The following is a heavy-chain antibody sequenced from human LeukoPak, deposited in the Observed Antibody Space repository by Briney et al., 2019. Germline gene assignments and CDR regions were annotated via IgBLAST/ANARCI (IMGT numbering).Heavy chain of an antibody. D-gene: IGHD3/OR15-3a*01. CDR3: AREFGLITSH. J-gene: IGHJ1*01. Sequence: GGSLRLSCAASAFSFSSYAMSWVRQAPGKGLEWVSSISDNGGSTYSADSVKGRFTISRDNSKNTLYLQMTSLRAEDTAVYYSAREFGLITSHWGQGTLVTVSS. CDR1: AFSFSSYA. V-gene: IGHV3-23*01. CDR2: ISDNGGST.